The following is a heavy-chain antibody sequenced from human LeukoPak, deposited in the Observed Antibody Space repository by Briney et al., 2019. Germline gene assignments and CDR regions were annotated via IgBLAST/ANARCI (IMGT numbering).Heavy chain of an antibody. V-gene: IGHV1-69*13. Sequence: SVKVSCKASGGTFSSYAISWVRQAPGQGLEWMGGIIPIFGTANYAQKFQGRVTITADESTSTAYMELSSLRSEDTAVYYCARDRGVTPTISFDYWGQGTLVTVSS. CDR2: IIPIFGTA. J-gene: IGHJ4*02. CDR1: GGTFSSYA. CDR3: ARDRGVTPTISFDY. D-gene: IGHD2-21*02.